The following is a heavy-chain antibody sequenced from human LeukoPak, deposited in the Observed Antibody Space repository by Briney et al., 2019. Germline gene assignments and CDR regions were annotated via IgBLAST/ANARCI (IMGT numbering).Heavy chain of an antibody. CDR2: ISWNSGSI. D-gene: IGHD6-19*01. CDR1: GFTFDDYA. Sequence: GGSLRLSCAASGFTFDDYAMHWVRQAPGKGLEWVSGISWNSGSIGYADSVKGRFTISRDNAKNSLYLQTNSLRAEDTALYYCAKDTSVAGTAPGWGQGTLVTVSS. J-gene: IGHJ4*02. CDR3: AKDTSVAGTAPG. V-gene: IGHV3-9*01.